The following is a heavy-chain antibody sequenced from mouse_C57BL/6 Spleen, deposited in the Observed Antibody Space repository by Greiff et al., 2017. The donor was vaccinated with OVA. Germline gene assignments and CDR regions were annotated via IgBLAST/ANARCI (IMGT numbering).Heavy chain of an antibody. CDR2: IDPETGGT. CDR3: TRGDYDGFAY. D-gene: IGHD2-4*01. J-gene: IGHJ3*01. CDR1: GYTFTDYE. V-gene: IGHV1-15*01. Sequence: QVQLQQSGAELVRPGASVTLSCKASGYTFTDYEMHWVKQTPVHGLDWIGAIDPETGGTAYNQKFKGKAILTADKSSSTAYMELRSLTSEDSAVYYCTRGDYDGFAYWGQGTLVTVSA.